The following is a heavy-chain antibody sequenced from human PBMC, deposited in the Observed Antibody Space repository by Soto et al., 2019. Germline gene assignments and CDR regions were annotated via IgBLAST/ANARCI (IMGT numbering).Heavy chain of an antibody. V-gene: IGHV4-34*01. CDR1: GGSFSGYY. J-gene: IGHJ4*02. D-gene: IGHD3-3*01. CDR3: ARGYDFWSGYYRYYYFDY. CDR2: INHSGST. Sequence: SDTLSLTCAVDGGSFSGYYWSWIRQPPGKGLEWIGEINHSGSTNYNPSLKSRVTISVDTSKNQFSLKLSSVTAADTAVYYCARGYDFWSGYYRYYYFDYWGQGTLVTVSS.